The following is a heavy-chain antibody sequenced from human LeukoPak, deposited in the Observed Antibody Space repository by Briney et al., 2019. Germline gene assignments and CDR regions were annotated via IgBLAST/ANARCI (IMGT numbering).Heavy chain of an antibody. Sequence: SSETLSLTCTVSGGSIRSYYWNWIRQPAGKGLERIGRMHTSGSTNYNPSLKSRLTMSVDTSKNQFSLKMRAVTAAATAVYYCARDSGSGYYEAWGQRTLVTVSS. CDR3: ARDSGSGYYEA. CDR2: MHTSGST. D-gene: IGHD3-10*01. CDR1: GGSIRSYY. J-gene: IGHJ5*02. V-gene: IGHV4-4*07.